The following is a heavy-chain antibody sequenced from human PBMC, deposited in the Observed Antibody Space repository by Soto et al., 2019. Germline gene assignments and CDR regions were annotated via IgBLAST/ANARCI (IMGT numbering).Heavy chain of an antibody. CDR3: ARPPKRGRFYYYGMDV. V-gene: IGHV3-23*01. CDR2: ISGSGGST. CDR1: GFTFSSYA. D-gene: IGHD3-16*01. Sequence: GGSLRLSCAASGFTFSSYAMSWVRQAPGKGLEWVSAISGSGGSTYYADSVKGRFTISRDNSKNTLYLQMNSLRAEDTAVYYGARPPKRGRFYYYGMDVWGQGTTVTVSS. J-gene: IGHJ6*02.